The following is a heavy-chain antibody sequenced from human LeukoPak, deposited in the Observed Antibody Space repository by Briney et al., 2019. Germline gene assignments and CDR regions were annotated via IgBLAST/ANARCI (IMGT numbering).Heavy chain of an antibody. V-gene: IGHV4-39*07. Sequence: SETLSLTCTVSGGSISSSSYYWGWIRQPPGNGLEWIGSIYYSGSTYYNPSLKSRVTISVDTSKNQFSLKLSSVTAADTAVYYCARGHGTAGWFDPWGQGTLVTVSS. CDR3: ARGHGTAGWFDP. CDR1: GGSISSSSYY. CDR2: IYYSGST. J-gene: IGHJ5*02.